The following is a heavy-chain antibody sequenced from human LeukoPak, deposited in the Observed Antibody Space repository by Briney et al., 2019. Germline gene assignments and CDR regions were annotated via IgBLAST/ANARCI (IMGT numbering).Heavy chain of an antibody. Sequence: GGSLRLSCAASGFTFSGYGMHWVRQAPGKGLEWVAFIRYDGSNKYYADSVKGRFTISRDNSKNTLYLQMNSLRAEDTAVYYCAKKRLGRTGHQFDYGGQGTLVTVSS. CDR2: IRYDGSNK. CDR1: GFTFSGYG. V-gene: IGHV3-30*02. J-gene: IGHJ4*02. CDR3: AKKRLGRTGHQFDY. D-gene: IGHD1-1*01.